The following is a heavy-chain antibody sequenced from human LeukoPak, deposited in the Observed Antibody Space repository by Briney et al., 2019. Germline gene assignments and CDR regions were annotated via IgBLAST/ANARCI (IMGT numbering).Heavy chain of an antibody. CDR3: ASGGGSRLEYFQH. CDR2: ISSSSSYI. Sequence: PGGSLRLSCAASGFTFSSYSMNWDRQAPGKGLEWVSSISSSSSYIYYADSVKGRFTISRDNAKNSLYLQMNSLRAEDTAVYYCASGGGSRLEYFQHWGQGTLVTVSS. V-gene: IGHV3-21*01. D-gene: IGHD3-16*01. J-gene: IGHJ1*01. CDR1: GFTFSSYS.